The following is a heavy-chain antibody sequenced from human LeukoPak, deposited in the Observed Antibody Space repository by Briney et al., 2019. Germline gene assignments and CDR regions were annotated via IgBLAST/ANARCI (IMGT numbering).Heavy chain of an antibody. CDR1: GFTISSYA. D-gene: IGHD2-15*01. Sequence: PGGSLRLSCAASGFTISSYAMSWVRQAPGKGLEWVSSISGSGNRTYYADSVKGRFTISRDNSKNTLFLQMNSLRAEDTAVYYCAKNLYCGGGSCYPSALGMDVWGQGTTVTVSS. CDR3: AKNLYCGGGSCYPSALGMDV. V-gene: IGHV3-23*01. CDR2: ISGSGNRT. J-gene: IGHJ6*02.